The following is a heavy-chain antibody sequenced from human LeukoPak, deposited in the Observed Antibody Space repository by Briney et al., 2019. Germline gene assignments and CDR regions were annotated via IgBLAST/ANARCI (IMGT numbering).Heavy chain of an antibody. J-gene: IGHJ4*02. V-gene: IGHV3-53*04. Sequence: GGSLRLSCAASGFTVSSNYMTWVRQAPGKGLEWVSVISSSGSTYYADSVKGRFTISRHNSRNTLFLQMNSLRGEDTAVYYCATRMTIVTTDDYWGQGTLVTVSA. CDR1: GFTVSSNY. D-gene: IGHD4/OR15-4a*01. CDR3: ATRMTIVTTDDY. CDR2: ISSSGST.